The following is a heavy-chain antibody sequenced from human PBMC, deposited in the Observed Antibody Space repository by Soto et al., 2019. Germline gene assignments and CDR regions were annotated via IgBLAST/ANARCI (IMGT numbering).Heavy chain of an antibody. CDR3: ARLKWGPLSITGTTTFDY. D-gene: IGHD1-7*01. CDR1: GYSFTSYW. CDR2: IYPGDSDT. J-gene: IGHJ4*02. V-gene: IGHV5-51*01. Sequence: GESLKISCKGSGYSFTSYWIGWVRQMPGKGLEWMGIIYPGDSDTRYSPSFQGQVTISADKSISTAYLQWSSLKASDTAMYCCARLKWGPLSITGTTTFDYWGQGTLVTVSS.